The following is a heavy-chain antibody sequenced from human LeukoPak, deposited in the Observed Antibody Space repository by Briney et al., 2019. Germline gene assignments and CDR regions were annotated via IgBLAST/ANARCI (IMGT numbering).Heavy chain of an antibody. D-gene: IGHD2-21*01. J-gene: IGHJ4*02. CDR3: ARDAGDCGGDCYSLDY. Sequence: ASVKVSCKXSGYTFTSYYMHWVRQAPGQGLERMGVINPSPSSTTYAQNFQGRVTMTSDTSTSTVYMELSSLRSEDTAVYYCARDAGDCGGDCYSLDYWGQGTLVTVSS. CDR2: INPSPSST. V-gene: IGHV1-46*03. CDR1: GYTFTSYY.